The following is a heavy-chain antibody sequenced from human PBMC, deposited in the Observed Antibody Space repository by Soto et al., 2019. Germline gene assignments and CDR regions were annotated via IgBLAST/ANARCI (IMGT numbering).Heavy chain of an antibody. CDR2: IAGGGGST. D-gene: IGHD2-2*01. J-gene: IGHJ4*02. V-gene: IGHV3-23*01. Sequence: EVQLLEAGGGLVQPGESLRLSCTASGFIFSNFAMTWVRQAPGRGLERVAKIAGGGGSTFYADSVKGRFTISRDNSKNTLYLQMDSLRDEDTVVYYCAKAAMYSSPFDSWGQGALVTVSS. CDR1: GFIFSNFA. CDR3: AKAAMYSSPFDS.